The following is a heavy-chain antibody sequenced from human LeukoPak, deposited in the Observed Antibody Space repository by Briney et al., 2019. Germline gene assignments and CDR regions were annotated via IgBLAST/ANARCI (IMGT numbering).Heavy chain of an antibody. CDR2: IYYSGST. CDR1: GGSNSSSSYY. CDR3: ARSSSYYDFWSGYYGDYFDY. J-gene: IGHJ4*02. D-gene: IGHD3-3*01. Sequence: SETLSLTCTVSGGSNSSSSYYWGWIRQPPGTGLEWIGSIYYSGSTYYNPSLKSRVTISVDTSKNQFSLKLSSVTAADTAVHYCARSSSYYDFWSGYYGDYFDYWGQGTLVTVSS. V-gene: IGHV4-39*01.